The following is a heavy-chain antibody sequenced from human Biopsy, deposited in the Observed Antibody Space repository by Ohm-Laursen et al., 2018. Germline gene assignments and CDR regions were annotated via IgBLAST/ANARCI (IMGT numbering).Heavy chain of an antibody. CDR1: GYTLTELS. CDR2: FAPENGKT. Sequence: ASVKVSCKASGYTLTELSMHWVRQAPGKGLEWMGGFAPENGKTVYAQNFQARVSMTEDTSTDTTYMELRSLRSEDTAVYYCAADINVWNVNYWGQGTQVTVSS. J-gene: IGHJ4*02. CDR3: AADINVWNVNY. V-gene: IGHV1-24*01. D-gene: IGHD1-1*01.